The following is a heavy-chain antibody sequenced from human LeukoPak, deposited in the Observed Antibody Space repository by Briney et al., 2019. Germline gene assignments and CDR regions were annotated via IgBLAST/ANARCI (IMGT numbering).Heavy chain of an antibody. CDR3: ANRGSVVTAMSGHWFDP. Sequence: LETLSLTCAVYGGSFSGYYWSWIRQPPGKGLEWIGEINHSGSTNYNPSLKSRVTISVDTSKNQFSLKLSSVTAADTAVYYCANRGSVVTAMSGHWFDPWGQGTLVTVSS. CDR2: INHSGST. CDR1: GGSFSGYY. V-gene: IGHV4-34*01. D-gene: IGHD2-21*02. J-gene: IGHJ5*02.